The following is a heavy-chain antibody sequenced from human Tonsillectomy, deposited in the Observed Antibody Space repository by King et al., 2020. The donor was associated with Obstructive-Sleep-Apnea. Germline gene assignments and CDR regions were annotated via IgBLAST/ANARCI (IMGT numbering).Heavy chain of an antibody. D-gene: IGHD3-10*01. Sequence: VQLVESGGGLVQPGGSLRLSCAASGFTFSNFWRTWVRQAPGKGPEWVSNIKQDGSETYYVVSVRGRFTIAREKAKKALYLQMNNLRAEDTAVYYCASRPPAETYFGVFDFWGQGALVTVSS. CDR1: GFTFSNFW. CDR2: IKQDGSET. V-gene: IGHV3-7*03. CDR3: ASRPPAETYFGVFDF. J-gene: IGHJ4*02.